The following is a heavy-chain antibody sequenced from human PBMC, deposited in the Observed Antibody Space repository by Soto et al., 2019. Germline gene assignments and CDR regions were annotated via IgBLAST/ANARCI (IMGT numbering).Heavy chain of an antibody. D-gene: IGHD2-15*01. Sequence: QPGGSLRLSCAASGFTFDDYAMHWVRQAPGKGLEWVSGISWNSGSIGYADSVKGRFTISRDNAKNSLYLQMNSLRAEDTALYYCAKGVDRGGPYYFDYWGQGTLVTVSS. CDR1: GFTFDDYA. V-gene: IGHV3-9*01. J-gene: IGHJ4*02. CDR2: ISWNSGSI. CDR3: AKGVDRGGPYYFDY.